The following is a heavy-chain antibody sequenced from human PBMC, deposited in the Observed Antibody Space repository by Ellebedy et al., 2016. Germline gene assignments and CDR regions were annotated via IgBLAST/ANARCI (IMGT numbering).Heavy chain of an antibody. Sequence: ASVKVSCKASGYAFITYGVSWVRQAPGQGLEWMGWISGYNGTTNYAQKFQGRVTMTTDTTTSTAYMELRSLRSDDTAVYYCARGPRGSSNWIDYWGQGTLVTVSS. J-gene: IGHJ4*02. CDR3: ARGPRGSSNWIDY. V-gene: IGHV1-18*01. D-gene: IGHD6-13*01. CDR1: GYAFITYG. CDR2: ISGYNGTT.